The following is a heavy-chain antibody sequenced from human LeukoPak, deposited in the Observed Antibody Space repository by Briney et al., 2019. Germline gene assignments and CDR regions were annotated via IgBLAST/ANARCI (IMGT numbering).Heavy chain of an antibody. J-gene: IGHJ4*02. D-gene: IGHD1-26*01. Sequence: SETLSLTCTVSGGSISSSSYYWGWIRQPPGKGLEWIGSIYYSGSTFYNPSLKSRVTISIDTSKNQFSLKLSSVTAADTAVYYCARGEPQGYYFDYWGQGTLVTVSS. CDR1: GGSISSSSYY. CDR2: IYYSGST. V-gene: IGHV4-39*07. CDR3: ARGEPQGYYFDY.